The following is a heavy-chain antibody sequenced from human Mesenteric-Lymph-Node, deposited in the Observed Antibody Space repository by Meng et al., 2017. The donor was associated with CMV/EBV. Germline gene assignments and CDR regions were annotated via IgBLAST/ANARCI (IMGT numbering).Heavy chain of an antibody. CDR2: ISGDNEKT. Sequence: ASVKVSCKASGYTFSIFGISWVRQAPGQGPEWMGWISGDNEKTSYAQKFQGRVTVTKDTSTTTVYMELRSLRPDDTAVYYCASNKRFLEWLPLDHNSYYYYGMDVWGQGTTVTVSS. CDR1: GYTFSIFG. D-gene: IGHD3-3*01. J-gene: IGHJ6*02. CDR3: ASNKRFLEWLPLDHNSYYYYGMDV. V-gene: IGHV1-18*01.